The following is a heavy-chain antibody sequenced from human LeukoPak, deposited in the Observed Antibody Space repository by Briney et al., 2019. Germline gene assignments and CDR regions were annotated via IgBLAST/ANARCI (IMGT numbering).Heavy chain of an antibody. V-gene: IGHV3-30*02. J-gene: IGHJ4*02. CDR3: AKDLGYGGYFDY. Sequence: GGSLRLSCAASGFTFSTYGMHWVRQAPDKGLEGVAFISYDGGYKYYQDSVKGRFTISRDNSKNTLFLQMNSLGTEDTAVYYCAKDLGYGGYFDYWGQGTLVTVS. D-gene: IGHD4-23*01. CDR1: GFTFSTYG. CDR2: ISYDGGYK.